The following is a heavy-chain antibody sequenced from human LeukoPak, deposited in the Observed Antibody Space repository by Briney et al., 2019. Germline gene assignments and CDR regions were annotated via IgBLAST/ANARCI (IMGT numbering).Heavy chain of an antibody. Sequence: GASVKVSCKASGGTFSSYAISWVRQAPGQGLEWMGGIIPIFGTANYAQKFQGRVTITAGESTSTAYMELSSLRSEDTAVYYCARVEFEYSFDYWGQGTLVTVSS. CDR2: IIPIFGTA. CDR3: ARVEFEYSFDY. J-gene: IGHJ4*02. D-gene: IGHD4-11*01. V-gene: IGHV1-69*13. CDR1: GGTFSSYA.